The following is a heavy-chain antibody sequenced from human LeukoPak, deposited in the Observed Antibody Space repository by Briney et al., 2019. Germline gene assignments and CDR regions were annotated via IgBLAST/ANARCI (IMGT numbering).Heavy chain of an antibody. V-gene: IGHV1-2*02. CDR3: ARRYQHVAAHFDY. D-gene: IGHD2-2*01. Sequence: DSVNVSCKPSGYAFTGYYIPWVGRAAGPELKSMGWFNPYIGGTNYAQKFQGRVTMTRDTSISTAYMELSRLRSDDPAVYYCARRYQHVAAHFDYWGQGKLVTVSP. CDR2: FNPYIGGT. CDR1: GYAFTGYY. J-gene: IGHJ4*02.